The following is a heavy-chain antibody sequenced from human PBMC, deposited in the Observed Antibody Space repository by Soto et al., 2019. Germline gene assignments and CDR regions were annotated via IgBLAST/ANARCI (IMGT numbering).Heavy chain of an antibody. CDR2: IAVYNGNT. V-gene: IGHV1-18*01. D-gene: IGHD6-13*01. CDR1: GYTFISYG. J-gene: IGHJ6*03. Sequence: ASVKVSCKASGYTFISYGFSWVRQAPGRGLERKGWIAVYNGNTNYAQSLQGRVTMTTDTSTSTAYMELRSLTSDDTAVYYCARAAADPLRSTYYYYMDVWGKGTTVTVSS. CDR3: ARAAADPLRSTYYYYMDV.